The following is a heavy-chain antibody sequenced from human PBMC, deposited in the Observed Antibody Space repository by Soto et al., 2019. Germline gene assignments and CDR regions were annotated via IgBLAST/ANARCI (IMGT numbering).Heavy chain of an antibody. Sequence: SETLSLTCTVSGGSISSYYWSWIRQPPGKGLEWIGYIYYSGSTNYNPSLKSRVTISVDTSKNQFSLKLSSVTAADTAVYYCAREVKWFGDPSYMDVWGKGTTVTVSS. J-gene: IGHJ6*03. CDR2: IYYSGST. V-gene: IGHV4-59*01. CDR3: AREVKWFGDPSYMDV. CDR1: GGSISSYY. D-gene: IGHD3-10*01.